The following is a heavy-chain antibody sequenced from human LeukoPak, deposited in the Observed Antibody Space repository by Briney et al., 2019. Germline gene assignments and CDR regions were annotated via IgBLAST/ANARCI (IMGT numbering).Heavy chain of an antibody. D-gene: IGHD3-22*01. CDR2: ISGGGGST. CDR3: ARDLGQYYDTSDNWFDP. Sequence: GGSLRLSCAASGFTFSSYAMSWVRQPPGKGLEWVSVISGGGGSTYYADSVKGRFTISRDNAKNTLNLQMNSLRAEDTAVYYCARDLGQYYDTSDNWFDPWGQGTLVTVSS. V-gene: IGHV3-23*01. CDR1: GFTFSSYA. J-gene: IGHJ5*02.